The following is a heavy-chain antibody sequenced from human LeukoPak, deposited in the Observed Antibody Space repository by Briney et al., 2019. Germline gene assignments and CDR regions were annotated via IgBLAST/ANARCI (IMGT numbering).Heavy chain of an antibody. V-gene: IGHV3-30*18. CDR2: ISYDGSNK. CDR3: AKVRVRTAMVTPFDY. J-gene: IGHJ4*02. D-gene: IGHD5-18*01. CDR1: GFTFSSYG. Sequence: GGSLRLSCAASGFTFSSYGMHWIHQAPGKGLEWVAVISYDGSNKYYADSVKGRFTISRDNSKNTLYLQMNSLRAEDTAVYYCAKVRVRTAMVTPFDYWGQGTLVTVSS.